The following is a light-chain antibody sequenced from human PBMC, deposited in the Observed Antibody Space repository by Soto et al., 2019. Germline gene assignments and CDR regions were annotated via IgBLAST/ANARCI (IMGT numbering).Light chain of an antibody. CDR2: GNS. CDR3: QSYDSSLSAHYV. Sequence: QSVLTQPPSVSGAPGQRVTISCTGSSSNIGSGYDVHWYQQLPGTAPKLLIYGNSNRPSGVPDRFSGSKSGTSASLAITGRQAEEEADYYCQSYDSSLSAHYVFGTGTKLTVL. V-gene: IGLV1-40*01. CDR1: SSNIGSGYD. J-gene: IGLJ1*01.